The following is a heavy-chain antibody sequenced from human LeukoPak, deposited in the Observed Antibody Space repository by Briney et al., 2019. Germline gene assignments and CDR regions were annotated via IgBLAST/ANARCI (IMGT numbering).Heavy chain of an antibody. CDR3: ASLLDRGDCSGGSCYSGSYYSDY. V-gene: IGHV1-69*04. J-gene: IGHJ4*02. CDR2: IIPILGIA. Sequence: GASVKVSCKASGYTFTSYAISWVRQAPGQGLEWMGRIIPILGIANYAQKFQGRVTITADKSTSTAYMELSSLRSEDTAVYYCASLLDRGDCSGGSCYSGSYYSDYWGQGTLVTVSS. CDR1: GYTFTSYA. D-gene: IGHD2-15*01.